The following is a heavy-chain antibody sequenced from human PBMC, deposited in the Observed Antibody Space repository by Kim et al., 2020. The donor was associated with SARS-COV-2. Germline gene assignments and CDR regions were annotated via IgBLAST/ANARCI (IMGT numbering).Heavy chain of an antibody. Sequence: SETLSLTCTVSGGSISSYYWSWIRQPAGKGLEWIGRIYTSGSTNYNPSLKSRVTMSVDTSKNQFSLKLSSVTAADTAVYYCARDHSGRCSGGSCYDNWFDRWGQASQVTDSS. J-gene: IGHJ5*02. CDR3: ARDHSGRCSGGSCYDNWFDR. V-gene: IGHV4-4*07. CDR2: IYTSGST. D-gene: IGHD2-15*01. CDR1: GGSISSYY.